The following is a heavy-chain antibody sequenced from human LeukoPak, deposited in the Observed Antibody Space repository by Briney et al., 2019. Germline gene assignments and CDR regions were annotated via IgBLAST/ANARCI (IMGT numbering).Heavy chain of an antibody. CDR3: AKGRNVEMATSPHGY. V-gene: IGHV3-23*01. J-gene: IGHJ4*02. CDR2: ISGSGGST. D-gene: IGHD5-24*01. CDR1: GFTCSSYA. Sequence: GGSLRLSCAASGFTCSSYAMSWVRQAPGQGLEGGSDISGSGGSTYYADSVKGRITISSDNSKNTLYLQMNSLRAEDTAVYYCAKGRNVEMATSPHGYWGQGTLVTASS.